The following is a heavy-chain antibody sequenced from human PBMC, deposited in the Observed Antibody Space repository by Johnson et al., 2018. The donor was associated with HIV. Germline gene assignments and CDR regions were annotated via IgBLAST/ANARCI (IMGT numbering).Heavy chain of an antibody. CDR2: ISGSGGST. V-gene: IGHV3-23*04. J-gene: IGHJ3*02. CDR1: GFTVSSNY. Sequence: VQLVESGGGLVQHGGSLRLSCAASGFTVSSNYMSWVRQAPGKGLEWVSAISGSGGSTYYADSVKGRFTISRDNSKNTLYLQMNSLRAEDTAVYYRARAPGAGDAFDIWGQGTMVTVSS. CDR3: ARAPGAGDAFDI. D-gene: IGHD7-27*01.